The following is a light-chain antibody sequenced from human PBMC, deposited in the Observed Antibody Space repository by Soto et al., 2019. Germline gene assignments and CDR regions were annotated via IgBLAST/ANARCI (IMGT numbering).Light chain of an antibody. CDR1: SSDVGSYNL. J-gene: IGLJ2*01. CDR2: EVS. V-gene: IGLV2-23*02. Sequence: QSALTQPASVSGSPGQSSTISCTGTSSDVGSYNLVSWYQQHPGKAPKLMIYEVSKRPSGVSNRFSGSKSGNPASLTISGLQAEDEADYYCCSYAGSSPYVVFGGGTKVTVL. CDR3: CSYAGSSPYVV.